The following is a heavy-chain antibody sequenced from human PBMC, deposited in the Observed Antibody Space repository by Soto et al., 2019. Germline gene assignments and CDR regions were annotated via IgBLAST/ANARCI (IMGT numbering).Heavy chain of an antibody. Sequence: QVQVQQSGPGLVKPSETLSLTCTVSSGPSRSHNWGWIRQPPGSGLEWIGYVYYTGDTSYNPSLKCQLTISADMSTNHISQSLRSVTAADTEVYYCGRQGIDYLHGLVDVWGQGTKVSVSS. D-gene: IGHD5-12*01. V-gene: IGHV4-59*08. CDR2: VYYTGDT. J-gene: IGHJ6*02. CDR3: GRQGIDYLHGLVDV. CDR1: SGPSRSHN.